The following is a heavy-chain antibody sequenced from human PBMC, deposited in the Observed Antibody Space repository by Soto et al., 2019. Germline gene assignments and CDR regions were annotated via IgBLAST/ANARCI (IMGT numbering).Heavy chain of an antibody. V-gene: IGHV3-48*01. CDR2: ITSSSSTI. CDR1: GVTFCDYN. CDR3: ARDQQWLVH. J-gene: IGHJ4*02. Sequence: GGSLRLSCAASGVTFCDYNMNWVRQAPGKGLEWISYITSSSSTIYYADSVEGRFTVSRDSAQNSLYLQMSSLRAEDTAVYYCARDQQWLVHWGQGALVTVSS. D-gene: IGHD6-19*01.